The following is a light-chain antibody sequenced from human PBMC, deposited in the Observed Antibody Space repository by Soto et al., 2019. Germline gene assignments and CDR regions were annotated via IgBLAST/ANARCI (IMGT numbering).Light chain of an antibody. CDR3: QQVNSYPLT. V-gene: IGKV1-9*01. Sequence: LQLTKYPSSLSASVGDKVTITCRASQSIRSYLAWYQQKPGKAPKFLIYGTSTLQSGVPSRFSGSGSGTEFTLTISSLQPEDFATYYCQQVNSYPLTFGGGTKVDI. CDR1: QSIRSY. J-gene: IGKJ4*01. CDR2: GTS.